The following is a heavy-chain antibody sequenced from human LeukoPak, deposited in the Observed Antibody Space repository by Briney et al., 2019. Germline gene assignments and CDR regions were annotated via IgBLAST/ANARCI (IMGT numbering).Heavy chain of an antibody. V-gene: IGHV3-48*02. Sequence: EAGGSLRLSCAASGFTFSTYTMNWVRQAPGKGLEWVSSIISTGTTIYYADSVKGRFTISRDNAKNSLYLQMNSLRDEDTAMYYCARERGFDPWGQGTLVTVSS. CDR1: GFTFSTYT. CDR3: ARERGFDP. J-gene: IGHJ5*02. CDR2: IISTGTTI.